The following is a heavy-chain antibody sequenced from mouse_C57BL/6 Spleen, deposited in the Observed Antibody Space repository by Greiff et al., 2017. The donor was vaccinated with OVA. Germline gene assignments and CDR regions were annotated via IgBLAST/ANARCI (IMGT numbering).Heavy chain of an antibody. CDR1: GFSLTSYA. CDR3: AREITTVVDYYAMDY. V-gene: IGHV2-9-1*01. J-gene: IGHJ4*01. D-gene: IGHD1-1*01. Sequence: VKLMESGPGLVAPSQSLSITCTVSGFSLTSYAISWVRQPPGKGLEWLGVIWTGGGTNYNSALKSRLSISKDNSKSQVFLKMNSLQTDDTARYYCAREITTVVDYYAMDYWGQGTSVTVSS. CDR2: IWTGGGT.